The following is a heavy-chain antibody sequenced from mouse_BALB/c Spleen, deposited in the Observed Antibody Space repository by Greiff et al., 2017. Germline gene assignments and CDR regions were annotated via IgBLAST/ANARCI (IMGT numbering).Heavy chain of an antibody. CDR1: GYTFTDYA. D-gene: IGHD1-1*01. J-gene: IGHJ4*01. CDR3: ARLGYYGSSYNAMDY. CDR2: ISIYYDNT. Sequence: VKLQQSGPELVRPGESVKISCKGSGYTFTDYAMHWVKQSHAKSLEWIGVISIYYDNTNYNQKFKGKATMTVDKSSSTAYMELARLTSEDSAIYYCARLGYYGSSYNAMDYWGQGTSVTVSS. V-gene: IGHV1-67*01.